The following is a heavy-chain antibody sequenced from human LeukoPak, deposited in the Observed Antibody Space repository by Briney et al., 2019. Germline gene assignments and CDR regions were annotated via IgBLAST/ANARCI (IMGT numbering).Heavy chain of an antibody. V-gene: IGHV3-74*01. CDR1: GFTFSSYW. J-gene: IGHJ4*02. CDR2: INSDGSTT. Sequence: GGSLRLSCAASGFTFSSYWMHWVRQVPGKGLVWVSRINSDGSTTTYADSVKGRFTISRDNAKNTLYLQMNSLRAEDTAVYYCAKWERSRAFDYWGQGTLVTVSS. CDR3: AKWERSRAFDY. D-gene: IGHD1-1*01.